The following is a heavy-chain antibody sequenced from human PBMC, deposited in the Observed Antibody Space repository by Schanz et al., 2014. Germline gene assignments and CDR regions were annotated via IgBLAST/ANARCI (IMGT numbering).Heavy chain of an antibody. CDR2: ISTSGTYM. J-gene: IGHJ4*02. CDR3: VRVSFADPRLYRGMDRDIDY. CDR1: TFTFSSDW. D-gene: IGHD5-18*01. V-gene: IGHV3-21*01. Sequence: EVQLVESGGGLVQPGGSLRLSCAASTFTFSSDWMTWVRQAPGRGLEWVSSISTSGTYMYIADSLKGRLTISRDDAKKSMYLQMNNLRAEDTAVYYCVRVSFADPRLYRGMDRDIDYWGQGTLVTVSS.